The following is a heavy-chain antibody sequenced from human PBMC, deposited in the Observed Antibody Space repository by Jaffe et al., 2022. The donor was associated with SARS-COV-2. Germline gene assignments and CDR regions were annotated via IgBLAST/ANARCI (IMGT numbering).Heavy chain of an antibody. V-gene: IGHV3-30*04. Sequence: QVQLVESGGGVVQPGRSLRLSCAASGFTFSSYAMHWVRQAPGKGLEWVAVISYDGSNKYYADSVKGRFTISRDNSKNTLYLQMNSLRAEDTAVYYCARVPAATIGGVLDYWGQGTLVTVSS. CDR2: ISYDGSNK. CDR1: GFTFSSYA. J-gene: IGHJ4*02. CDR3: ARVPAATIGGVLDY. D-gene: IGHD2-2*01.